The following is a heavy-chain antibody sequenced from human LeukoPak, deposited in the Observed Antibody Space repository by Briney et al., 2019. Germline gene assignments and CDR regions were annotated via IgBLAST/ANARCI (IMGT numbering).Heavy chain of an antibody. D-gene: IGHD6-13*01. V-gene: IGHV1-2*02. J-gene: IGHJ4*02. CDR3: ARIFQQQLVGDY. CDR2: INPNSGGR. CDR1: GYTFTGYY. Sequence: GASVKVSCKASGYTFTGYYMHWVRQAPGQGLEWMGWINPNSGGRNYAQKFQGRVTMTRDTSISTAYMELSRLRSDDTAVYYCARIFQQQLVGDYWGQGTLVTVSS.